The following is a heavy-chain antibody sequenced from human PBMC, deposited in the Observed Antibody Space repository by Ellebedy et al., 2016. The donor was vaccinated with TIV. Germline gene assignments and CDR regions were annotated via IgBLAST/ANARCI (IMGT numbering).Heavy chain of an antibody. CDR3: ARAFLPSYGSDYFDY. J-gene: IGHJ4*02. D-gene: IGHD5-18*01. CDR2: VHISGST. CDR1: GTFIRSAAYN. Sequence: MPSETLSLTCSVSGTFIRSAAYNWSWIRQQAGKGLEWLGFVHISGSTSYNPSLQSRVTISLDTSKSQFSLNLTSVTAADTAVYYCARAFLPSYGSDYFDYWGQGALVTVSS. V-gene: IGHV4-31*03.